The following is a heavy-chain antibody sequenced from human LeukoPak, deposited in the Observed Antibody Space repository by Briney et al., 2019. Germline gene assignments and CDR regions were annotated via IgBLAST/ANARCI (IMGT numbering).Heavy chain of an antibody. CDR1: GFTFSSYA. CDR3: ALGIVVPSAYDY. D-gene: IGHD6-19*01. V-gene: IGHV3-30-3*01. CDR2: ISYDGSNK. Sequence: GGSLRLSCAASGFTFSSYAMHWVRQAPGKGLEWVAVISYDGSNKYYADSVKGRFTISRDNSKNTLYLQMNSLRAEDTAVYYCALGIVVPSAYDYWGQGTLVTVSS. J-gene: IGHJ4*02.